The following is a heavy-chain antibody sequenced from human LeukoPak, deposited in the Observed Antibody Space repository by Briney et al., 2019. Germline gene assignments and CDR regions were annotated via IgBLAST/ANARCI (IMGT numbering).Heavy chain of an antibody. Sequence: ASVKVSCKASGYTFTSYGISWVRQAPGQGLEWMGWISAYSGNTNYAQKLQGRVTMTTDTSTSTAYMELRSLRSDDTAVYYCARIRFAAPGYIVVVPAAMGDYWGQGTLVTVSS. D-gene: IGHD2-2*01. V-gene: IGHV1-18*01. CDR1: GYTFTSYG. CDR3: ARIRFAAPGYIVVVPAAMGDY. J-gene: IGHJ4*02. CDR2: ISAYSGNT.